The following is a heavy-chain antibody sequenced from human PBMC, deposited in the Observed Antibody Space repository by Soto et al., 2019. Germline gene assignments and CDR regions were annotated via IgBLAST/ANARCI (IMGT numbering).Heavy chain of an antibody. CDR1: GFTFITQA. J-gene: IGHJ3*02. D-gene: IGHD3-3*01. V-gene: IGHV3-23*01. CDR2: ISGSAGST. CDR3: AKDPVYDFWSGYLEDVFDI. Sequence: GWSLRLACASSGFTFITQAMSWVRQAPGKGLDWVSGISGSAGSTYYADSVKGRFTISRDNSKNTLYLQMTSLRAEDTAVYYCAKDPVYDFWSGYLEDVFDIWGQGTMVTVSS.